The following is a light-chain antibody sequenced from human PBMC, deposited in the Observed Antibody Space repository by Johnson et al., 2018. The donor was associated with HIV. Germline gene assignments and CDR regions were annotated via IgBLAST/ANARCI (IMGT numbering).Light chain of an antibody. J-gene: IGLJ1*01. V-gene: IGLV1-51*02. CDR1: SSNIGNNY. Sequence: QSVLTQPPSVSAAPGQKVTISCSGSSSNIGNNYVSWYQQLPGTAPKLLIYENNKRPSGIPDRFSGSKSGTSATLGITGLQTGDEADYYCGTWDSSLSADVFGTVTKVTVL. CDR3: GTWDSSLSADV. CDR2: ENN.